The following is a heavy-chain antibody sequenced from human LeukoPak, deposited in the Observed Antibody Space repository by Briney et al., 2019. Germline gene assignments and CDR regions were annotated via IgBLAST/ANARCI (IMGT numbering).Heavy chain of an antibody. Sequence: MASETLSLTCAVYGGSFSDYYWGWLRQPPGKGLEWIGSIYYSGSTYYNPSLKSRITISVDTSKNQFSLKLSSVTAADTAVYYCARGPYSYDSSGAFDIWGQGTMVTVSS. D-gene: IGHD3-22*01. V-gene: IGHV4-34*01. CDR1: GGSFSDYY. CDR2: IYYSGST. J-gene: IGHJ3*02. CDR3: ARGPYSYDSSGAFDI.